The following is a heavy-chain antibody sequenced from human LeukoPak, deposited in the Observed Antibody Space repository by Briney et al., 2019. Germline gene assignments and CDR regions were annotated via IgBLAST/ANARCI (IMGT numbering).Heavy chain of an antibody. V-gene: IGHV3-48*04. Sequence: GGSLRLSCAASGFTFSSYGMNWVRQAPGKGLEWGSYISSSGSTIYYADSVKGRFTISRDNAKNSLYLQMHSLRAEDTAVYYCAKGAGGYFRHYYYYYYMDVWGKGTTVTVSS. D-gene: IGHD3-22*01. CDR3: AKGAGGYFRHYYYYYYMDV. J-gene: IGHJ6*03. CDR2: ISSSGSTI. CDR1: GFTFSSYG.